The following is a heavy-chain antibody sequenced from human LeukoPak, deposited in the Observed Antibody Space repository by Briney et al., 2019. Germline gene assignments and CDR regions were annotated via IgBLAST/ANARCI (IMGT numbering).Heavy chain of an antibody. V-gene: IGHV4-34*01. J-gene: IGHJ5*02. CDR2: INHSGST. CDR3: ARGYSSNWYWFDP. CDR1: GGSFSGYY. Sequence: SETLSLTCAVYGGSFSGYYWSWIRQPPGKGLEWIGEINHSGSTNYNPSLKSRVTISKDTSKNQFSLKLSSVTAADTAVYYCARGYSSNWYWFDPWGQGTLVTVSS. D-gene: IGHD6-13*01.